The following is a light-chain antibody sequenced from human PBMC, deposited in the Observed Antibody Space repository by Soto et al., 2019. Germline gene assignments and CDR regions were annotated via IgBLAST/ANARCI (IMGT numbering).Light chain of an antibody. Sequence: EIVLTQSPATLSLSPGERATLSCRASQSVSSYLAWYQQKPGQAPRLLIYDASNRATGIPARFSGSGSGTDFTLTVSSLEPGDCALYYCQQRSSWPITFGQGTRLEIK. CDR1: QSVSSY. J-gene: IGKJ5*01. CDR2: DAS. V-gene: IGKV3-11*01. CDR3: QQRSSWPIT.